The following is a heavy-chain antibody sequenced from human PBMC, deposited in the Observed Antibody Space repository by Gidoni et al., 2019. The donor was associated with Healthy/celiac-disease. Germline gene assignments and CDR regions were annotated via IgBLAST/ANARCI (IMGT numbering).Heavy chain of an antibody. CDR3: ARDRSGSYYTPAKLRENDAFDI. J-gene: IGHJ3*02. Sequence: QVQLGQSGAEVKKPGASVKVSCKASGYTFTSYYMHWVRQAPGQGLEWMGIINPSGGSTSYAQKFQGRVTMTRDTSTSTVYMELSSLRSEDTAVYYCARDRSGSYYTPAKLRENDAFDIWGQGTMVTVSS. CDR1: GYTFTSYY. CDR2: INPSGGST. D-gene: IGHD1-26*01. V-gene: IGHV1-46*01.